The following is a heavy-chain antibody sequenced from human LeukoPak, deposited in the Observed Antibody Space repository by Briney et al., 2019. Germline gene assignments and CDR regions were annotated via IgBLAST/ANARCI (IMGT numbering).Heavy chain of an antibody. CDR1: GFAFNIYS. Sequence: GGSLRLSCVASGFAFNIYSMSWVRQAPGKGLEWVSSITSSGVATFYADSVKDHFTISRDNSRSTLYLQMSRLRVEDTAVYYCAKDRPNYHESNGHYYRLNGDSWGQGTLVTVSS. J-gene: IGHJ5*01. D-gene: IGHD3-22*01. V-gene: IGHV3-23*01. CDR2: ITSSGVAT. CDR3: AKDRPNYHESNGHYYRLNGDS.